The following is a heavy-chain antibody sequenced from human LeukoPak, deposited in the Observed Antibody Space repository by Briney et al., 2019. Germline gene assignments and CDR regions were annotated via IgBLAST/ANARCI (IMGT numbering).Heavy chain of an antibody. Sequence: ASVRVSCETSGYSFNGYYVHWVRQAPGQGLEWMGWINPNSGGTSYAQKFQGRVTMTRDTSISTAYMDLSRLRSDDTAVFYCARAFYCDGGSCSRYYLDYWGQGTLVTVSS. V-gene: IGHV1-2*02. D-gene: IGHD2-15*01. CDR2: INPNSGGT. CDR3: ARAFYCDGGSCSRYYLDY. CDR1: GYSFNGYY. J-gene: IGHJ4*02.